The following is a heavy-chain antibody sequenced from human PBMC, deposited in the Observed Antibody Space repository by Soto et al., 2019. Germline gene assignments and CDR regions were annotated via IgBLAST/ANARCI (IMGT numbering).Heavy chain of an antibody. CDR1: GGSISSYY. CDR2: IYYSGST. CDR3: ARALGYYDSSGYWEANWFDP. V-gene: IGHV4-59*01. Sequence: SETLSLTCTVSGGSISSYYWSWIRQPPGKGLEWIGYIYYSGSTNYNPSLKSRVTISVDMSKNQFSLKLSSVTAADTAVYYCARALGYYDSSGYWEANWFDPWGQGTLVTVSS. D-gene: IGHD3-22*01. J-gene: IGHJ5*02.